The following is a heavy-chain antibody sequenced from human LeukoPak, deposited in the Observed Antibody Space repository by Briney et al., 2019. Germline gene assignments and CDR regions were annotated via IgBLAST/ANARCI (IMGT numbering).Heavy chain of an antibody. D-gene: IGHD3-22*01. CDR3: AKDSSPHYYDSSGYYSP. V-gene: IGHV3-23*01. J-gene: IGHJ5*02. CDR1: GFTFSSYA. CDR2: ISGSGGST. Sequence: GGSLRLSCAASGFTFSSYAMSWVRQAPGKGLEWVLAISGSGGSTYYADSVKGRFTISRDNSKNTLYLQMNSLRAEDTAVYYCAKDSSPHYYDSSGYYSPWGQGTLVTVSS.